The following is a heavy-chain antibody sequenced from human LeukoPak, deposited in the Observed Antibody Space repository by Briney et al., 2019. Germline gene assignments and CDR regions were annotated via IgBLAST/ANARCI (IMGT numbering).Heavy chain of an antibody. D-gene: IGHD1-1*01. Sequence: ASVKVSCKASGYTFTNFGVAWVRQAPGQGLEWMAWISAYNGNPNYAQKFQGRVTMTTDTSTSTAYMELWNLTSDETAVYFCARGGGTRVYYFDYWGQGTLVTVSS. J-gene: IGHJ4*02. CDR2: ISAYNGNP. CDR1: GYTFTNFG. CDR3: ARGGGTRVYYFDY. V-gene: IGHV1-18*01.